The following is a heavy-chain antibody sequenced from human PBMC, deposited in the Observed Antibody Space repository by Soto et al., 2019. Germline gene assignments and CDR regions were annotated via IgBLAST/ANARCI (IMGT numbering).Heavy chain of an antibody. D-gene: IGHD2-21*01. Sequence: QVRLQESGPGLVKPSETLSLTCAGSGVSIHNSHSFWGWIRQTPGKGLEFIANVYYSGGAHYNPSFKSRVTISVDTATTQLSLRMSSVTSADTSVYFCGRVVDRATRHTVCDSWGQGSPVTISS. CDR1: GVSIHNSHSF. CDR2: VYYSGGA. CDR3: GRVVDRATRHTVCDS. J-gene: IGHJ5*01. V-gene: IGHV4-39*01.